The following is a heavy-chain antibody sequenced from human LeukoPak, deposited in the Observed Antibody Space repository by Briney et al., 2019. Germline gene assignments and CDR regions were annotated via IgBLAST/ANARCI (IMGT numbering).Heavy chain of an antibody. Sequence: GGSLRHSCAASGFTVSSNYMSWVRQAPGKGLEGVSAISGSGGSTYFADSVKGRFTISRDNSKNTLYLQMNSLRAEDTAVYYCARECLLQLAGAFDIWGQGTMVTVSS. V-gene: IGHV3-23*01. CDR3: ARECLLQLAGAFDI. CDR2: ISGSGGST. J-gene: IGHJ3*02. CDR1: GFTVSSNY. D-gene: IGHD6-6*01.